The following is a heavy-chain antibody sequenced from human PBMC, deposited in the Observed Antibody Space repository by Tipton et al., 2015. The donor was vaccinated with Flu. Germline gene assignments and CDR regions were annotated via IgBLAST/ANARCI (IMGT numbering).Heavy chain of an antibody. D-gene: IGHD4-17*01. CDR3: ARDRPYGDFSETLDY. V-gene: IGHV4-38-2*02. CDR2: IHHRGST. Sequence: LRLSCTVSGDSLTNGRYWDWVRQPPGKGLEWIGNIHHRGSTYYSPSLKSRVTLSMDTSKNQFSLTLISVTAADTAIYYCARDRPYGDFSETLDYWGQGMLVTISS. J-gene: IGHJ4*02. CDR1: GDSLTNGRY.